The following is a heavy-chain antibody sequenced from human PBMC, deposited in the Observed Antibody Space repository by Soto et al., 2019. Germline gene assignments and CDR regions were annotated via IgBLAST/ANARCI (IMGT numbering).Heavy chain of an antibody. CDR2: ISAHNGNT. CDR3: ARARTRYFEY. V-gene: IGHV1-18*04. D-gene: IGHD1-20*01. J-gene: IGHJ4*02. CDR1: GYTFTSYG. Sequence: QVQLVQSGAEVKKPGASVKVSCKASGYTFTSYGITWVRRAPGQGLEWMGWISAHNGNTDYAQKVQGRVIMTTDTSTSTAYMELRSLTSGDAAVYYCARARTRYFEYWGQGTLVTVSS.